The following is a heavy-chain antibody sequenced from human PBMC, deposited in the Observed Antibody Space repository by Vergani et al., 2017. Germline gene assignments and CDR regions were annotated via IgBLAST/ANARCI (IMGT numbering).Heavy chain of an antibody. Sequence: QVQLQESGPGLVKPSETLSLTCTVSGGPVSSGSYYRSWIRQPAGKGLEWIGYLSYSGSTHYNPSLKSRVTRSVDTSKKQFSLKLSSVTAADTAVYYCAGAGEELGGYFDYWGQGTLVTVSS. J-gene: IGHJ4*02. CDR1: GGPVSSGSYY. D-gene: IGHD3-10*01. V-gene: IGHV4-61*10. CDR3: AGAGEELGGYFDY. CDR2: LSYSGST.